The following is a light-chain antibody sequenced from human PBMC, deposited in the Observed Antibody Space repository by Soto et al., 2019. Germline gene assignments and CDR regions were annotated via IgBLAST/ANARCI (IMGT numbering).Light chain of an antibody. CDR2: KAS. V-gene: IGKV1-5*03. CDR3: QHYHSYSEA. Sequence: DIQVTQSPSTLSGSVGDRVTITCRARQTISSWFAWYQQKPGKAPKLLIYKASTLKSGVPSRFSGSGSGTEFTLTISSLQPDDFATYYCQHYHSYSEAFGQGTKVELK. J-gene: IGKJ1*01. CDR1: QTISSW.